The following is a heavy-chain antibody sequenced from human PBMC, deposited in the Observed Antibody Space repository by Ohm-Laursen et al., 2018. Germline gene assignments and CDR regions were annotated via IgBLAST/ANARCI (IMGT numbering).Heavy chain of an antibody. J-gene: IGHJ4*02. CDR1: AFPFSSYV. V-gene: IGHV3-33*01. Sequence: SLRLSCTASAFPFSSYVMDWVRQAPGKGLEWVAIIWYDRSKEYYADSVKGRFTISRDNFKNTLYLQMNSLRAEDTAVYYCAGDPGDADTFDYWGQGTLVTVSS. CDR2: IWYDRSKE. D-gene: IGHD2-21*01. CDR3: AGDPGDADTFDY.